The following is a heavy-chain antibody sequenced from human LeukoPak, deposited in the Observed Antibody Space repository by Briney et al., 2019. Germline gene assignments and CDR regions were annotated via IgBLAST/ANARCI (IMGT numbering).Heavy chain of an antibody. CDR1: GGSISSYY. CDR3: ARGVAAVAGRWPDY. J-gene: IGHJ4*02. V-gene: IGHV4-59*01. Sequence: SETLSLTCTVSGGSISSYYWSWIRQPPGKGLEWIGYIYYSGSTNYNPSLKSRVTISVDTSKNQFFLKLSSVTAADTAVYYCARGVAAVAGRWPDYWGQGTLVTVSS. D-gene: IGHD6-19*01. CDR2: IYYSGST.